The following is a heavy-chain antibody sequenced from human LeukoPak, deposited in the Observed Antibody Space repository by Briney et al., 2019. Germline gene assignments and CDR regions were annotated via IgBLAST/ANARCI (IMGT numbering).Heavy chain of an antibody. V-gene: IGHV4-39*01. D-gene: IGHD3-16*02. CDR3: ARIVWRGGRGYYYYGMDV. CDR1: GGSISSSSYY. CDR2: IYYSGST. J-gene: IGHJ6*02. Sequence: PSETLSLTCTVSGGSISSSSYYWGWIRQPPGKGLEWIGSIYYSGSTYYNPSLKGRVTISVDTSKNQFSLKLSSVTAADTAVYYCARIVWRGGRGYYYYGMDVWGQGTTVTVSS.